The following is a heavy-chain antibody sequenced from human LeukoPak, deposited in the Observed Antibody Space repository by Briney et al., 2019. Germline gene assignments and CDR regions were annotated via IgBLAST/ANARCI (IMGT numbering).Heavy chain of an antibody. CDR2: ISYDGSNK. Sequence: GGSLRLSCAASGFTFSSYGMHWVRQAPGKGLEWVAVISYDGSNKYYADSVKGRFTISRDNSKNTLHLQMNSLRAEDTAVYYCCSSSALGTQNWGQGTLVTVSS. J-gene: IGHJ4*02. CDR3: CSSSALGTQN. CDR1: GFTFSSYG. V-gene: IGHV3-30*03. D-gene: IGHD6-6*01.